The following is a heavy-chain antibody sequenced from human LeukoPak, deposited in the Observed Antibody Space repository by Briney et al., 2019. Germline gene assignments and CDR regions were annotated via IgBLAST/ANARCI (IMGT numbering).Heavy chain of an antibody. J-gene: IGHJ6*02. Sequence: GGSLRLSCAASGFTFSSYAMSWVRQAPGKGLEWVSAISGSGGSTYYAASVKGRFTISRDNSKNTLYLQMNSLRAEDTAVYYCAKSGPVHRYYYYGMDVWGQGTTVTVSS. D-gene: IGHD2-21*01. CDR1: GFTFSSYA. CDR3: AKSGPVHRYYYYGMDV. V-gene: IGHV3-23*01. CDR2: ISGSGGST.